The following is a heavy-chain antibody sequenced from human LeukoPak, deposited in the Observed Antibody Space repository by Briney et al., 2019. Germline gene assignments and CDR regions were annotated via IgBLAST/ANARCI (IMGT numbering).Heavy chain of an antibody. Sequence: PGGSLRLSCAASGFTFSSYSMNWVRQAPGKGLEWVSFISSSSSYIYYADSVKGRFTISRDNAKNSLYLQMNSLRAEDTAVYYYARVNCTNGVCYRKTVTNFDYWGQGTLVTVSS. V-gene: IGHV3-21*01. CDR2: ISSSSSYI. J-gene: IGHJ4*02. D-gene: IGHD2-8*01. CDR1: GFTFSSYS. CDR3: ARVNCTNGVCYRKTVTNFDY.